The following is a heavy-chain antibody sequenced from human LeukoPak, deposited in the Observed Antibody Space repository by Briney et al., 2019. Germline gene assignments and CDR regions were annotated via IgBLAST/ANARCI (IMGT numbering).Heavy chain of an antibody. D-gene: IGHD6-13*01. CDR1: GFTFSTLA. Sequence: GGSLRLSCAASGFTFSTLAMSWVRQAPGKGLEWVSSINSRGDDTDYADSVKGRFTISRDNAKNSLYLQVNSLRAEDTAVYYCARGITGASGVFDYWGQGTLVTVSS. J-gene: IGHJ4*02. CDR2: INSRGDDT. V-gene: IGHV3-21*03. CDR3: ARGITGASGVFDY.